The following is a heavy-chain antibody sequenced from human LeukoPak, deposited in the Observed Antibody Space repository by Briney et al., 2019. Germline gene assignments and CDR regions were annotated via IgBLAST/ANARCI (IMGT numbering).Heavy chain of an antibody. CDR2: IIPIFGTA. D-gene: IGHD3-22*01. V-gene: IGHV1-69*05. CDR3: ARDRNYYDSSFDY. J-gene: IGHJ4*02. Sequence: SVKVSCKASGGTFSSYAIGWVRQAPGQGLEWMGRIIPIFGTANYAQKFQGRVTITTDESTSTAYMELSSLRSEDTAVYYCARDRNYYDSSFDYWGQGTLVTV. CDR1: GGTFSSYA.